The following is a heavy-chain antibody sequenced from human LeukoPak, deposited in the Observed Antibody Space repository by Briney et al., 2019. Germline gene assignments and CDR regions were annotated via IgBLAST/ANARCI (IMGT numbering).Heavy chain of an antibody. V-gene: IGHV1-2*02. D-gene: IGHD3-10*01. CDR1: GHTFTAYY. Sequence: GASVKVSCKASGHTFTAYYMFWVRQAPGQGLEWMGWINPNSGGTNYAPKFQGRVTMTRDTSISTAYMELSRLRSDDTAVYYCARGSMVRGVIPTDLDYWGQGTLVTVSS. CDR3: ARGSMVRGVIPTDLDY. CDR2: INPNSGGT. J-gene: IGHJ4*02.